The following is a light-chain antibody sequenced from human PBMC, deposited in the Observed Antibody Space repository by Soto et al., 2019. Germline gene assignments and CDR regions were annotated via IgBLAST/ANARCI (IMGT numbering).Light chain of an antibody. Sequence: VLTQSPATLSLSPGESATLXXRASQSIHTSLAWYQQKSGKPPRLXXYDSTLRANGVPDRFGGSRSGTEFTLTINSLEPEDFAVYYCQQRNVWPPITFGQGTRLEIK. J-gene: IGKJ5*01. V-gene: IGKV3-11*01. CDR2: DST. CDR3: QQRNVWPPIT. CDR1: QSIHTS.